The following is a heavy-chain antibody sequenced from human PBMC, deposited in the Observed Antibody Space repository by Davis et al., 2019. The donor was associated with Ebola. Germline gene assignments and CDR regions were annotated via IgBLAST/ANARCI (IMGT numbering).Heavy chain of an antibody. Sequence: MPSETLSLTCTVSGGSISSYYWRWTRQPPGKGLEWIGYFYYSGSTNYNPSLKSRVPISVDTSKNQFSLKLSSVTAADTAVYYCARIYGSGSSFDYWGQGTLVTVSS. V-gene: IGHV4-59*12. CDR1: GGSISSYY. CDR3: ARIYGSGSSFDY. CDR2: FYYSGST. J-gene: IGHJ4*02. D-gene: IGHD3-10*01.